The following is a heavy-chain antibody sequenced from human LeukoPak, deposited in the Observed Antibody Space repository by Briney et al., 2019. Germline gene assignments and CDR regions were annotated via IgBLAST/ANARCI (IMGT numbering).Heavy chain of an antibody. CDR1: GFTFSSYA. V-gene: IGHV3-30*04. J-gene: IGHJ5*02. D-gene: IGHD3-22*01. CDR2: ISYDGSNK. CDR3: ARQGDYYDSSGYYYWFDP. Sequence: GGSLTLSCAASGFTFSSYAMHWVRQAPGKGLEWVAVISYDGSNKYYADSVKGRFTISRDNSKNTLYLQMNSLRAEDTAVYYCARQGDYYDSSGYYYWFDPWGQGTLVTVSS.